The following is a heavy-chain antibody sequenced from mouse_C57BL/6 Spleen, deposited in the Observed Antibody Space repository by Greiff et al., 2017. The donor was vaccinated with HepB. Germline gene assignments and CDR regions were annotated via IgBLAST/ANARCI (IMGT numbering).Heavy chain of an antibody. CDR3: AREAGYYYGTYWYFDV. Sequence: EVKLMESGGGLVQSGRSLRLSCATSGFTFSDFYMEWVRQAPGKGLEWIAASRNKANDYKTEYSASVKGRFIVSRDTSQSILYLQMNALRAEDTAIYYCAREAGYYYGTYWYFDVWGTGTTVTVSS. CDR2: SRNKANDYKT. V-gene: IGHV7-1*01. J-gene: IGHJ1*03. CDR1: GFTFSDFY. D-gene: IGHD1-1*01.